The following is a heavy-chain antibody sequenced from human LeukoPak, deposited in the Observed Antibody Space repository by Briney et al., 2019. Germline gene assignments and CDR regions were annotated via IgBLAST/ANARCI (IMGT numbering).Heavy chain of an antibody. D-gene: IGHD6-13*01. CDR3: AREDVAAASIDY. CDR1: GGSFSGYY. CDR2: IYYSGST. V-gene: IGHV4-34*01. J-gene: IGHJ4*02. Sequence: SETLSLTCAVYGGSFSGYYWSWIRQPPGKGLEWIGSIYYSGSTYYNPSLKSRVTISVDTSRNQFSLKLSSVTAADTAVYYCAREDVAAASIDYWGQGTLVTVSS.